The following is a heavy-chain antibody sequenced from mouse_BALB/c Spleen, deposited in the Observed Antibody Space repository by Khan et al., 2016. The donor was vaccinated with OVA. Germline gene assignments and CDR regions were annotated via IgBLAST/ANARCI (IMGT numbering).Heavy chain of an antibody. J-gene: IGHJ2*01. V-gene: IGHV3-2*02. D-gene: IGHD1-2*01. CDR1: GYSITSGYA. Sequence: EVKLLESGPGLVKPSQSLSLTCTVTGYSITSGYAWNWIRQFPGNKLEWMGYISYSGVTSYTPSLNSRISITRDTSKNQFFLQLNSVTTEDTATYYCARGNYSGYDLDYWGQGTTLTVSS. CDR2: ISYSGVT. CDR3: ARGNYSGYDLDY.